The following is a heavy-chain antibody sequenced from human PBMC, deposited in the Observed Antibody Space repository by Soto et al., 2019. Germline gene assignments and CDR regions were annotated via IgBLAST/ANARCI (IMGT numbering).Heavy chain of an antibody. D-gene: IGHD3-3*01. CDR2: IVVGSGNT. Sequence: QMQLVQSGPEVKKPGTSVKVSCKASGFTFTSSAVQWVRQARGQRLEWIGWIVVGSGNTNYAQKLQERVTITRDMSTSTAKMELSSLRSEDTAVYYCAANRYYDFWSGYYFYWGQGTLVTVSS. CDR1: GFTFTSSA. V-gene: IGHV1-58*01. J-gene: IGHJ4*02. CDR3: AANRYYDFWSGYYFY.